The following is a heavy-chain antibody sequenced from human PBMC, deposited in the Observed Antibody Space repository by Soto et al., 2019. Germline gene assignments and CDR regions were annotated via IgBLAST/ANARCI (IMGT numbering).Heavy chain of an antibody. J-gene: IGHJ4*02. V-gene: IGHV4-31*03. Sequence: QVQLQESGPGLVRPSQTLSLTCTVSGGSVSSGGYYWSWIRQHQGKGLEWIGYIYYSENTYYNPSLKSRLTLSVDTSQDQFSLSLTSMTAADTAVYYCARGKRSSGWYYFDYWGQGTLVTVSS. CDR3: ARGKRSSGWYYFDY. CDR2: IYYSENT. D-gene: IGHD6-19*01. CDR1: GGSVSSGGYY.